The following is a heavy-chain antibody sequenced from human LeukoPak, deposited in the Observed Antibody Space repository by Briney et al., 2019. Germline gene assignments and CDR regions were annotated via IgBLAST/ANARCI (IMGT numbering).Heavy chain of an antibody. CDR3: ARDISTYGSGSSQFDY. D-gene: IGHD3-10*01. J-gene: IGHJ4*02. Sequence: KPGGSLRLSCAVSGFTFSDYYMIWIRQAPEKGLEWVSYISSSSSYTNYADSVKGRFTISRDNAKNSLYLQINSLRAEDTAVYYCARDISTYGSGSSQFDYWGQGTLVTVSS. CDR2: ISSSSSYT. V-gene: IGHV3-11*06. CDR1: GFTFSDYY.